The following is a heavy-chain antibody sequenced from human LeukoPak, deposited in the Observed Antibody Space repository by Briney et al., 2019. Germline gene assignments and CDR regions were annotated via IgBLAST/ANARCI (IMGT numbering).Heavy chain of an antibody. CDR3: AIMITMTF. CDR1: GFTFSSYS. J-gene: IGHJ6*02. CDR2: ISSSSSTK. D-gene: IGHD3-22*01. V-gene: IGHV3-48*01. Sequence: GGSLRLSCAASGFTFSSYSMNWVRQAPGKGLEWVSYISSSSSTKYYADSVKGRFTISRDNAKNSLYLQVNSLRAEDTAVYYCAIMITMTFWGQGTTVTVSS.